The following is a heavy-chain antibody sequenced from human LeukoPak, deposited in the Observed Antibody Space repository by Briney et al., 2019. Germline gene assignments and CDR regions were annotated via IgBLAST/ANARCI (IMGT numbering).Heavy chain of an antibody. CDR2: MNPNSGNT. CDR1: GYTFTSYD. Sequence: GASVKVSCKASGYTFTSYDINWVRQATGQGLEWMGWMNPNSGNTGYARKFRGRVTITRNTSISTAYMELSSLRSEDTAVYYCARGLDYYDSSGYYFDYWGQGTLVTVSS. J-gene: IGHJ4*02. V-gene: IGHV1-8*03. CDR3: ARGLDYYDSSGYYFDY. D-gene: IGHD3-22*01.